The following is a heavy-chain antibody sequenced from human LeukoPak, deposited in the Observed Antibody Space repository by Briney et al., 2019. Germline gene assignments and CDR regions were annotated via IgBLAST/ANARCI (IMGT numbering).Heavy chain of an antibody. CDR3: AKDHSSGWHLATKSSPGLFDY. D-gene: IGHD6-25*01. V-gene: IGHV3-11*01. CDR1: GFTFSDYY. J-gene: IGHJ4*02. Sequence: PGGSLRLSCAASGFTFSDYYMSWIRQAPGKGLEWVSYISSSGSTIYYADSVKGRFTISRDNAKNSLYLQMNSLRAEDTAVYYCAKDHSSGWHLATKSSPGLFDYWGREPWSPSPQ. CDR2: ISSSGSTI.